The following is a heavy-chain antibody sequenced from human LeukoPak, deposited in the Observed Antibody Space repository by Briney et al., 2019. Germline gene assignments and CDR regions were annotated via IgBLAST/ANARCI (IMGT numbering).Heavy chain of an antibody. Sequence: SQTLSLTCTVSGGFVSTDTYYWSWIRQPAGKGLEWIGYIYSSESTIYNPSLKSRVTISLVTSKNQFSLKLSSVTAADTAVYYCARALPSRYYYDSSGSRGYYYYMDVWGKGTTVTVSS. CDR1: GGFVSTDTYY. D-gene: IGHD3-22*01. V-gene: IGHV4-61*09. J-gene: IGHJ6*03. CDR2: IYSSEST. CDR3: ARALPSRYYYDSSGSRGYYYYMDV.